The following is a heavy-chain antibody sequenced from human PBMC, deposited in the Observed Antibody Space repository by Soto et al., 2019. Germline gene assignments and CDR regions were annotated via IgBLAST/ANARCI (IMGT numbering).Heavy chain of an antibody. Sequence: GGSLRLSCAASGFTFSSYSMNWVRQAPGKGLEWVSYISSSSSTIYYADSVKGRFTISRDNAKNSLYLQMNSLRDEDTAVYYCASSGRGYCSGGSCYWPDNNYYYYYGMDVWGQGTTVTVSS. CDR3: ASSGRGYCSGGSCYWPDNNYYYYYGMDV. V-gene: IGHV3-48*02. CDR2: ISSSSSTI. J-gene: IGHJ6*02. D-gene: IGHD2-15*01. CDR1: GFTFSSYS.